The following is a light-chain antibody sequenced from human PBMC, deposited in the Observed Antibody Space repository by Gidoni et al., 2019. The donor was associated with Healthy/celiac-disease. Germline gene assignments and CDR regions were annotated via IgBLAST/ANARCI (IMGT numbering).Light chain of an antibody. Sequence: EIVLTQSPATLSLSSGERATLSCRASQSVSSYLAWYQQKPGQAPRLLIYDASNRATGIPARFSGSGSGTDFTLTISSLEPEDFAVYYCQQRSNWPLLFTFGPGTKVDIK. CDR2: DAS. CDR3: QQRSNWPLLFT. CDR1: QSVSSY. J-gene: IGKJ3*01. V-gene: IGKV3-11*01.